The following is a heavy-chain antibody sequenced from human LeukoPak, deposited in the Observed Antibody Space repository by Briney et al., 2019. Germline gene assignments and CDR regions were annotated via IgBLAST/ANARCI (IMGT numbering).Heavy chain of an antibody. D-gene: IGHD1/OR15-1a*01. J-gene: IGHJ6*03. Sequence: PGGSLRLSCAASGFTFSSYAMHWVRQAPGKGLEWVAVISYDGSNKYYADSVKGRFTISRDNSKNTLYLQMNSLRAEDTAVYYCARADNWNTPPGYYYMDVWGKGTTVTVSS. CDR2: ISYDGSNK. CDR3: ARADNWNTPPGYYYMDV. V-gene: IGHV3-30-3*01. CDR1: GFTFSSYA.